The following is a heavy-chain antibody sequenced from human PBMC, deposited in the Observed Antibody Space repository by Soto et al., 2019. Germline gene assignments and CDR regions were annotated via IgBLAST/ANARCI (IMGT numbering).Heavy chain of an antibody. CDR1: GGTFSSYA. CDR2: IIPLFGTA. V-gene: IGHV1-69*01. D-gene: IGHD3-10*01. Sequence: QVQLVQSGAEVKKPGSSVKVSCKASGGTFSSYAISWVRQAPGQGLEWMGVIIPLFGTANYAQKFQGRVTIAADESTSTAYMELSRLRSEDTAVYYCARVVSTKWLYCYCSVRYYTTPYWFYPWGQGTLVTVS. CDR3: ARVVSTKWLYCYCSVRYYTTPYWFYP. J-gene: IGHJ5*02.